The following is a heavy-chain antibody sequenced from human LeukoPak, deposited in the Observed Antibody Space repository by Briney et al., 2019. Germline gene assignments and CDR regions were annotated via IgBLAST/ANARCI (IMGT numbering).Heavy chain of an antibody. CDR3: ATTMTTVVTDYYYYYMDV. CDR1: GYTFTSYG. D-gene: IGHD4-23*01. Sequence: GASVKVSCKASGYTFTSYGISWVRQAPGQGLEWMGWISAYNGNTNYAQKLQGRVTMTTDTSTSTAYMELSSLRSEDTAVYYCATTMTTVVTDYYYYYMDVWGKGTTVTVSS. V-gene: IGHV1-18*01. J-gene: IGHJ6*03. CDR2: ISAYNGNT.